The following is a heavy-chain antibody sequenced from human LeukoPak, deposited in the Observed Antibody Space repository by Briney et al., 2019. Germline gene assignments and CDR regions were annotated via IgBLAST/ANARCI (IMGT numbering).Heavy chain of an antibody. D-gene: IGHD6-6*01. CDR1: GGSISSYY. CDR3: ARVRGSASDYYFDY. Sequence: NPSDTLSLTGTVPGGSISSYYWSWILQPAGKGLNGIGRIYTSGSTNYNPSLKSRLTMSVDTSKNQFSLKLSSVTAADTAVYYCARVRGSASDYYFDYWGQGTLVTVSS. J-gene: IGHJ4*02. V-gene: IGHV4-4*07. CDR2: IYTSGST.